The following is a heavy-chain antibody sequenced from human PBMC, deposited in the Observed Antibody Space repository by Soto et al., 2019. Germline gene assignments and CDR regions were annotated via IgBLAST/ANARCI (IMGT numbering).Heavy chain of an antibody. V-gene: IGHV1-69*06. J-gene: IGHJ5*02. Sequence: SVKVSCKASGGTFSSYAISWVRQAPGQGLEWMGGIIPICGTANYAQKFQGRVTITADKSTSTAYMELSSLRSEDTAVYYCASYCSGGSCPRFDPWGQGTLVTVSS. D-gene: IGHD2-15*01. CDR1: GGTFSSYA. CDR3: ASYCSGGSCPRFDP. CDR2: IIPICGTA.